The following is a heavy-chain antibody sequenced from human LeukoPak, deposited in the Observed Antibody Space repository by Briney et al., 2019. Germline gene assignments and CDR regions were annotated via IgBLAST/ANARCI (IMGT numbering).Heavy chain of an antibody. V-gene: IGHV1-46*01. CDR3: ARDQQPSYSSSSPNTFDY. D-gene: IGHD6-6*01. CDR2: VNPSGGST. Sequence: ASVKDSCKASGYTFTSYYMHWVRQAPGQGLEWMGIVNPSGGSTSYAQKFQGRVTMTRDTSTSTVYMELSSLRSEDTAVYYCARDQQPSYSSSSPNTFDYWGQGTLVTVSS. CDR1: GYTFTSYY. J-gene: IGHJ4*02.